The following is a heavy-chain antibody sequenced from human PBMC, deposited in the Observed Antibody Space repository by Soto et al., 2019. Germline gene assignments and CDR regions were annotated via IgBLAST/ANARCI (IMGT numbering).Heavy chain of an antibody. J-gene: IGHJ4*02. Sequence: VKVSCKASGGTFSSYAISWVRQAPGQGLEWMGGIIPIFGTANYAQKFQGRVTITADESTSTAYMELNSLRAEDTAVYYCARDLASATGTFDYWGQGTLVTVSS. CDR3: ARDLASATGTFDY. D-gene: IGHD1-1*01. CDR1: GGTFSSYA. V-gene: IGHV1-69*13. CDR2: IIPIFGTA.